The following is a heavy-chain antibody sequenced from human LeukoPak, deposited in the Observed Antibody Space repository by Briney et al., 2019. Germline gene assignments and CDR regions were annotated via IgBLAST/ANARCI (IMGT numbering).Heavy chain of an antibody. J-gene: IGHJ4*02. CDR3: ARGHRTDWGLSH. V-gene: IGHV3-74*01. D-gene: IGHD3-16*01. CDR1: GFSFSSYW. CDR2: INPDGRTT. Sequence: GGALRLSFSASGFSFSSYWMHLVRQGAGEGVMWVSRINPDGRTTHSLDSGTGRPSSSTNNPKKSIYLEINSLRVEGTAVSYCARGHRTDWGLSHWGQGALVTVSS.